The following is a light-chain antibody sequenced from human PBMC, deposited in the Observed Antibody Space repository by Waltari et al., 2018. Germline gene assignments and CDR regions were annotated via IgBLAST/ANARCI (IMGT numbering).Light chain of an antibody. Sequence: QSALTQPPSVSGSPGQSVTISCTGTSSDLSYYNRVSWYQQPPGTAPKLMIYEVTNRPSGVPDRFSGSKSGNTASLTISGLQAEDEADYYCSSYTSTSPVVFGGGTKLTVL. CDR3: SSYTSTSPVV. J-gene: IGLJ2*01. CDR2: EVT. CDR1: SSDLSYYNR. V-gene: IGLV2-18*02.